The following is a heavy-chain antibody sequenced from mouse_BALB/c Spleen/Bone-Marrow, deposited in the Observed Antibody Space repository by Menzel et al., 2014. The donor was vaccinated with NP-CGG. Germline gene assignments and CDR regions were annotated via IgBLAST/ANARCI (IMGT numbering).Heavy chain of an antibody. V-gene: IGHV1-69*02. CDR3: SRSYDSNYEYYFVC. CDR1: GYTFTSYW. J-gene: IGHJ2*01. CDR2: IYPSDSYT. D-gene: IGHD2-5*01. Sequence: QVQLQQSGAELVRPGASVKLSCKASGYTFTSYWINWVKQRPGQGLEWIGNIYPSDSYTNYNQKLKDKATLTVDKSSSTHYMQLSGPESEDSGVYNCSRSYDSNYEYYFVCWGQGTTLTVSS.